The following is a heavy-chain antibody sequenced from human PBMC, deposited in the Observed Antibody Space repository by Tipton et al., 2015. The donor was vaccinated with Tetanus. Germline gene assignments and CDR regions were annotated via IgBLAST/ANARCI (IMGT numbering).Heavy chain of an antibody. D-gene: IGHD1-26*01. J-gene: IGHJ6*02. CDR1: GGSLSTFY. Sequence: TLSLTCTVSGGSLSTFYWNWIRQPAGKGLEWIGRIYSSGSTNYNPSLKSRVTMLIDTSKNQFSLELTSVTAADTAVYYCARDFRERSGTYFSYYYTMDVWGQGTTVTVSS. CDR2: IYSSGST. CDR3: ARDFRERSGTYFSYYYTMDV. V-gene: IGHV4-4*07.